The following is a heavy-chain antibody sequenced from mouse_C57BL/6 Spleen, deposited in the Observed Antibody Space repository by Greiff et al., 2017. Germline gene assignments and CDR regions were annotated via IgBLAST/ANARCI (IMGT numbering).Heavy chain of an antibody. J-gene: IGHJ4*01. CDR3: ARSNYYGSSYAMDY. CDR1: GYTFTSYW. CDR2: IDPSDSYT. V-gene: IGHV1-69*01. D-gene: IGHD1-1*01. Sequence: QVQLQQPGAELVMPGASVKLSCKASGYTFTSYWMHWVKQRPGQGLEWIGEIDPSDSYTNYNQKFKGKSTLTVDKSSSTAYMQLSSLTSEDSAVYYWARSNYYGSSYAMDYWGQGTSVTVSS.